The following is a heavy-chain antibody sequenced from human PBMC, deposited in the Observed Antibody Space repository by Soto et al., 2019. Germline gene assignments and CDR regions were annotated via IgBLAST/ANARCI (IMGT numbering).Heavy chain of an antibody. CDR3: ARDLLPNSSGFYGMDV. CDR2: ISSSSSTI. V-gene: IGHV3-48*02. Sequence: SGGSLRLSCAASGFTFSSYSMNWVRQAPGKGLEWVSYISSSSSTIYYADSVKGRFTISRDNAKNSLYLQMNSLRDEDTAVYYCARDLLPNSSGFYGMDVWGQGTTVTVSS. J-gene: IGHJ6*02. D-gene: IGHD6-19*01. CDR1: GFTFSSYS.